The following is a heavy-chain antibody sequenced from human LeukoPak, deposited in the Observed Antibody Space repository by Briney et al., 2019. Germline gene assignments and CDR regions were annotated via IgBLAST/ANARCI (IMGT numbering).Heavy chain of an antibody. CDR2: ISSSSSYI. D-gene: IGHD3-10*01. CDR3: ARDSYRRIGDSDY. J-gene: IGHJ4*02. CDR1: GFTFSSYS. Sequence: GGSLRLSCAASGFTFSSYSMNWVRQAPGKGLEWVSSISSSSSYIYYADSVKGRFTISRDNAKNSLYLQMNSLRAEDTAVYYCARDSYRRIGDSDYWGQGTLVTVSS. V-gene: IGHV3-21*01.